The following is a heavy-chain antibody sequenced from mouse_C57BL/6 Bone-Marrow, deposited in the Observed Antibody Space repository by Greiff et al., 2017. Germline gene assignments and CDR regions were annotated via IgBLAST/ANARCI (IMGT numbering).Heavy chain of an antibody. Sequence: QVQLQQPGAELVKPGASVKMSCKASGYTFTSYWITWVKQRPGQGLEWIGDIYPGSGSTNYNEKFKSKATLTVVKSSSTAYMQHSRLTSEDSAVXYCARGELGLGGWYFDVWGTGTTVTVSS. J-gene: IGHJ1*03. V-gene: IGHV1-55*01. CDR2: IYPGSGST. CDR3: ARGELGLGGWYFDV. D-gene: IGHD2-2*01. CDR1: GYTFTSYW.